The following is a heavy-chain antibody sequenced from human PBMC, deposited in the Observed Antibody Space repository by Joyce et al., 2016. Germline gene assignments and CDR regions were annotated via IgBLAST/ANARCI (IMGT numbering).Heavy chain of an antibody. CDR2: LVATEMT. D-gene: IGHD7-27*01. V-gene: IGHV3-66*02. J-gene: IGHJ2*01. CDR3: ARGGPGAWYFDL. CDR1: GFNVNGKY. Sequence: EVQLVESGGDLVQPGGSLRLSCAESGFNVNGKYMTWVRQAPGRKLEWVSVLVATEMTSYSDAVRGRFTVSRDISKNTLYLQMNGLSADDTALYFCARGGPGAWYFDLWGRGALVTVS.